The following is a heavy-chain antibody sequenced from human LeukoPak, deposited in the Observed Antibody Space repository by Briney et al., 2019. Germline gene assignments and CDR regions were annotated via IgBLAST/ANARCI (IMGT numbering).Heavy chain of an antibody. D-gene: IGHD3-10*01. Sequence: PGRSLRLSCAASGFTFSSYGMHWVRQAPGKGLEWVAVIWYDGSNKYYADSVKGRFTISRDNSKNTLYLQMNSLRAEDTAVYYCARAMVRGVPGGVFDPWGQGTLVTVSS. CDR2: IWYDGSNK. CDR3: ARAMVRGVPGGVFDP. V-gene: IGHV3-33*01. J-gene: IGHJ5*02. CDR1: GFTFSSYG.